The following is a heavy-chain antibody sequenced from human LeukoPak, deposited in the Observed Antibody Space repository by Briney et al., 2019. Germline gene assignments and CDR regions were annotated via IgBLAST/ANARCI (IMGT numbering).Heavy chain of an antibody. D-gene: IGHD6-19*01. CDR2: INPNSGGT. CDR3: ARALPVAGTYYYYYYMDV. Sequence: ASVKVSCKASGYTFTGYYMHWVRQAPGQGLEWMGWINPNSGGTNYAQKFQGRVTMTRNTSISTAYMELSSLRSEDTAVYYCARALPVAGTYYYYYYMDVWGKGTTVTISS. CDR1: GYTFTGYY. V-gene: IGHV1-2*02. J-gene: IGHJ6*03.